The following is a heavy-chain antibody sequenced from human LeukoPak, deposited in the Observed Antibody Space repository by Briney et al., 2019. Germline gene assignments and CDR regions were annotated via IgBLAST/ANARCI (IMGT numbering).Heavy chain of an antibody. V-gene: IGHV1-18*04. CDR1: GYILSSYY. CDR2: IRGDNGNT. CDR3: ARVDLLTGYYFFDY. J-gene: IGHJ4*02. D-gene: IGHD3-9*01. Sequence: ASVKVSCKASGYILSSYYMHWVRQAPGQGLEWVGWIRGDNGNTNYAQKFQGRVTMTTETSTSTAYMELGSLGSDETAVYYCARVDLLTGYYFFDYWGQGTLVTVSS.